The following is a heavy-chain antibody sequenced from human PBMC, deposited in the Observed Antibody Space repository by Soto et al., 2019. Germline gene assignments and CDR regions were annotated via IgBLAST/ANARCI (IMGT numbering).Heavy chain of an antibody. J-gene: IGHJ6*02. Sequence: QVQLVQSGAEVKKPGSSVKVSCKASGGTFSSYAISWVRQAPGQGLEWMGVFNPIFATANYAQQFQGRVTITAEESTNTAYMELSSLRSADTAVYYCTRGITLIRGVIPPGYYYGMDVWGQGTTVAVSS. CDR1: GGTFSSYA. CDR2: FNPIFATA. CDR3: TRGITLIRGVIPPGYYYGMDV. V-gene: IGHV1-69*01. D-gene: IGHD3-10*01.